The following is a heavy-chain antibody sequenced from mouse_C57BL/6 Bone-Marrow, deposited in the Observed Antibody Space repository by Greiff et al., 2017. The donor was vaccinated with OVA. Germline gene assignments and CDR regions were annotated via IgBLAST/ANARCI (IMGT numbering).Heavy chain of an antibody. J-gene: IGHJ4*01. V-gene: IGHV2-6*02. D-gene: IGHD1-2*01. CDR1: GFSLTSFC. CDR3: AIHFFHYYGFVMDY. CDR2: IWSDGFT. Sequence: QVQLKQSGPGLVAPSQSLSITCTVSGFSLTSFCVHWVRQPPGKGLEWLGVIWSDGFTTYNLSLKSRLFISKDNSESQVFLKMNSLQTDDTAIYYCAIHFFHYYGFVMDYWGQGTSVTVSS.